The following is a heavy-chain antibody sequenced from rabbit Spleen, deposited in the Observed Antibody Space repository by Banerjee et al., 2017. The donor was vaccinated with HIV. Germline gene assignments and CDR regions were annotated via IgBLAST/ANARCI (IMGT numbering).Heavy chain of an antibody. CDR1: GFSLSNFA. V-gene: IGHV1S69*01. J-gene: IGHJ3*01. Sequence: QSVEESGGRLVTPGTPLTLTCTVSGFSLSNFAVSWVRQAPGKGLEWIGIIDASGSIYYASWAKGRFTISKTSSTTVTLQMTSLTAADTATYFCARDFGLWGQGTLVTVS. CDR2: IDASGSI. D-gene: IGHD3-1*01. CDR3: ARDFGL.